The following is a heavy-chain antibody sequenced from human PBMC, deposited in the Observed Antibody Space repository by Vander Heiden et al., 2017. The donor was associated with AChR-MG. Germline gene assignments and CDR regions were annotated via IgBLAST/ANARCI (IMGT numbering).Heavy chain of an antibody. CDR1: GFTFSSYA. J-gene: IGHJ5*02. D-gene: IGHD3-10*02. Sequence: QVQLVESGGGVVQPGRSLRLSCAASGFTFSSYAMHWVRQAPGKGLEWVAVISYDGSNKYYADSVKGRFTISRDNSKNTLYLQMNSLRAEDTAVYYCARDSDKFHYVRAKNWFDPWGQGTLVTVSS. CDR3: ARDSDKFHYVRAKNWFDP. V-gene: IGHV3-30-3*01. CDR2: ISYDGSNK.